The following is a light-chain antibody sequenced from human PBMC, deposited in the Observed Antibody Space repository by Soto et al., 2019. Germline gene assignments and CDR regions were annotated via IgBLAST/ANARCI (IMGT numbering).Light chain of an antibody. V-gene: IGLV2-8*01. J-gene: IGLJ1*01. CDR1: SNDVGYYDY. Sequence: QSVLTQPPSASGSPGQSVTISCTGTSNDVGYYDYVSWYQQYPGKAPKLMIYEVNKRPSGVPDRFSGSKSGNTAFLTVSGLRAEDEAEYHCSSYAGSNTFVFGTGTKVAVL. CDR2: EVN. CDR3: SSYAGSNTFV.